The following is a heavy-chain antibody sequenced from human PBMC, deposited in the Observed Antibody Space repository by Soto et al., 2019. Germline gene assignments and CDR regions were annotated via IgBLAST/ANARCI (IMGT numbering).Heavy chain of an antibody. Sequence: QVQLVQSGAEVKKPGASVKVSCKASGYTFTSYDINWVRQATGQGLEWMGWMNPNSGNTGHAQKFQGRVTMTRNTSISIAYMELSSLRSEDTAVYYCAGQYYDILTGYYRFDYWGQGTLVTVSS. J-gene: IGHJ4*02. CDR3: AGQYYDILTGYYRFDY. CDR1: GYTFTSYD. V-gene: IGHV1-8*01. CDR2: MNPNSGNT. D-gene: IGHD3-9*01.